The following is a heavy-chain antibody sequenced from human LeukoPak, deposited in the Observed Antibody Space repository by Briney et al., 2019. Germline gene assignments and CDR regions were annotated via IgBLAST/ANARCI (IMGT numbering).Heavy chain of an antibody. CDR2: IYTSGST. CDR1: GGSISSYY. V-gene: IGHV4-4*07. CDR3: ASASTSRTLYYFDY. Sequence: SETLSLTCTVSGGSISSYYWSWIRQPAGKGLEWIGRIYTSGSTNYNPSLKSRVTMSVDTSKNQFSLKLSSVTAADTAVYYCASASTSRTLYYFDYWGQGTLVTVSS. J-gene: IGHJ4*02. D-gene: IGHD1-14*01.